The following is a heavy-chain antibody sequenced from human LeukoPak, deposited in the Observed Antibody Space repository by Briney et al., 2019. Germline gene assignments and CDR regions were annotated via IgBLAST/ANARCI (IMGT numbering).Heavy chain of an antibody. Sequence: NASETLSLTCTVSGGSISSYYWSWIRQPPGKGLEWIGYIYYSGSTNYNPSLKSRVTISVDTSKNQFSLKLSSVTAADTAVYYCARAPTAARPRFDYWGQGTLVTVSS. CDR2: IYYSGST. J-gene: IGHJ4*02. D-gene: IGHD6-13*01. V-gene: IGHV4-59*01. CDR1: GGSISSYY. CDR3: ARAPTAARPRFDY.